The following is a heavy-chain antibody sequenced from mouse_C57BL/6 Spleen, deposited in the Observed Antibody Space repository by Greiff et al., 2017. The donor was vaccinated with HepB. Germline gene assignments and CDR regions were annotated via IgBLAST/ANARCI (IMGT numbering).Heavy chain of an antibody. D-gene: IGHD2-12*01. CDR2: IDPSDSYT. CDR3: APPYDAWFAY. J-gene: IGHJ3*01. CDR1: GYTFTSYW. Sequence: VQLQQPGAELVRPGTSVKLSCKASGYTFTSYWMHWVKQRPGQGLEWIGVIDPSDSYTNYNQKFKGKATLTVDTSSSTAYMQLSSLTSEDSAVYCCAPPYDAWFAYWGQGTLVTVSA. V-gene: IGHV1-59*01.